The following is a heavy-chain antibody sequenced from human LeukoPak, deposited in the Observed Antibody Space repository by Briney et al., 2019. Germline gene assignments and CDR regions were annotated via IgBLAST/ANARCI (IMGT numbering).Heavy chain of an antibody. V-gene: IGHV3-23*01. CDR1: GFTFSSYA. CDR2: ISGSGGST. Sequence: GGCLRLSCAASGFTFSSYAMSWVRQAPGKGLEWVSAISGSGGSTYYADSVKGRFTISRDNSKNTLYLQMNSLRAEDTAVYYCAKDRYSYGYAQLGNWFDPWGQGTLVTVSS. J-gene: IGHJ5*02. D-gene: IGHD5-18*01. CDR3: AKDRYSYGYAQLGNWFDP.